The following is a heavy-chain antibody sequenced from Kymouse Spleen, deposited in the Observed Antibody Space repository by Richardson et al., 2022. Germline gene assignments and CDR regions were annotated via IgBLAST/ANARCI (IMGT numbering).Heavy chain of an antibody. V-gene: IGHV4-34*01. D-gene: IGHD3-10*01. CDR1: GGSFSGYY. CDR3: ARGGVRGVIIFDY. CDR2: INHSGST. J-gene: IGHJ4*02. Sequence: QVQLQQWGAGLLKPSETLSLTCAVYGGSFSGYYWSWIRQPPGKGLEWIGEINHSGSTNYNPSLKSRVTISVDTSKNQFSLKLSSVTAADTAVYYCARGGVRGVIIFDYWGQGTLVTVSS.